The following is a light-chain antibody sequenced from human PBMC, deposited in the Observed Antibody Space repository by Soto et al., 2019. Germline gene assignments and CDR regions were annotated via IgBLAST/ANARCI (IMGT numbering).Light chain of an antibody. V-gene: IGLV2-14*01. CDR3: SSYTSSSTLGV. CDR2: DVS. CDR1: SSDVGGYNY. J-gene: IGLJ1*01. Sequence: ALTQPASVSGSPGQSITISCTGTSSDVGGYNYVSWYQQHPGKAPKLMIYDVSNRPSGVSNRFSGSKSGKTASLTISGLQAEDEADYYCSSYTSSSTLGVFGTGTKVTVL.